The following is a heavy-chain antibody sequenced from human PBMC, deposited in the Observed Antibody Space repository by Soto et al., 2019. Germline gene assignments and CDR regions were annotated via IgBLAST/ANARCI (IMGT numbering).Heavy chain of an antibody. V-gene: IGHV1-69*01. CDR3: AMNLVSVYGMDI. CDR1: GGTFSSFG. D-gene: IGHD2-21*01. J-gene: IGHJ6*02. CDR2: ILPIFGTT. Sequence: QVQLVQSGAEVKRPGSSVKVSCKTSGGTFSSFGISWVRQAPGQGFEWIGWILPIFGTTNYAQTLQGRVTITADESTSTAYMELSSLGSDDTAVYYCAMNLVSVYGMDIWGQGTTVTVAS.